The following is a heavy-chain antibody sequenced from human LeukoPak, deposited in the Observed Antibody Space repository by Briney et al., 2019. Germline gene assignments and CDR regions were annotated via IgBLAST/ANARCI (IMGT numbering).Heavy chain of an antibody. Sequence: PGGSLRLSCAASGFTFSSYGMNWVRQAPGKGLEWVSGIVPSGGTTYYADSVKGRFTVSRDNSKNTLYLQMNSLRAEDTAVYYCAKGDEIAVAGMDVWGKGTTVTISS. D-gene: IGHD6-19*01. CDR3: AKGDEIAVAGMDV. CDR2: IVPSGGTT. CDR1: GFTFSSYG. V-gene: IGHV3-23*01. J-gene: IGHJ6*04.